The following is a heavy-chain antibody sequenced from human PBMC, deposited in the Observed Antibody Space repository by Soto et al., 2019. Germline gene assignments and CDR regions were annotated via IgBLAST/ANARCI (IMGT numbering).Heavy chain of an antibody. J-gene: IGHJ4*02. D-gene: IGHD3-9*01. CDR1: GGSISSSSYY. CDR2: IYYSGST. Sequence: SETLSLTCTVSGGSISSSSYYWGWIRQPPGKGLEWIGGIYYSGSTYYNPSLKSRVTISVDTSKNQFSLKLSSVTAADTAVYYCAREIRYFDRRAYFDYWGQGTLVTVSS. CDR3: AREIRYFDRRAYFDY. V-gene: IGHV4-39*07.